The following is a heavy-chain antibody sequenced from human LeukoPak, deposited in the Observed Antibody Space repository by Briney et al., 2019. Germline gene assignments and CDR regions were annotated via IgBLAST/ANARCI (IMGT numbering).Heavy chain of an antibody. CDR1: GFTFSSYG. Sequence: TGRSLRLSCAASGFTFSSYGMHRVRQAPGKGLEWVAVIWYDGSNKYYADSVKGRFTISRDNSKNTLYLQMNSLRAEDTAVYYCARESYDILTGYYQIFDYWGQGTLVTVSS. J-gene: IGHJ4*02. V-gene: IGHV3-33*01. CDR2: IWYDGSNK. CDR3: ARESYDILTGYYQIFDY. D-gene: IGHD3-9*01.